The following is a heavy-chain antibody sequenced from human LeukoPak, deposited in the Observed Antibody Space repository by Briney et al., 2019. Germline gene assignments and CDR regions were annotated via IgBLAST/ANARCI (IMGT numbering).Heavy chain of an antibody. CDR2: ISSSSSYI. CDR3: ARASSSSWFHFDY. D-gene: IGHD6-13*01. V-gene: IGHV3-21*01. J-gene: IGHJ4*02. CDR1: GFTFSTYS. Sequence: PGGALRLSCAASGFTFSTYSMNWVRQAPGKEREWVSSISSSSSYIYYADSVKGRFTISRDNAKNSLYLQMNSLRAEDTAVYYCARASSSSWFHFDYWGQGTLVTVSS.